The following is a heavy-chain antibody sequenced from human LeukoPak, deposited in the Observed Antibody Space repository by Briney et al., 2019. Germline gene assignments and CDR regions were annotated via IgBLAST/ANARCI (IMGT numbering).Heavy chain of an antibody. CDR1: GGSISSYY. CDR3: ASTTYYYGSGSLDY. V-gene: IGHV4-59*01. J-gene: IGHJ4*02. CDR2: ISYSGST. D-gene: IGHD3-10*01. Sequence: PSETLSLTCTVSGGSISSYYWSWIRQPPGKGLEWIGNISYSGSTNYNPSLKSRVTISVDTSKNQFSLKLSSVTAADPAVYYCASTTYYYGSGSLDYWGQGTLVTVSS.